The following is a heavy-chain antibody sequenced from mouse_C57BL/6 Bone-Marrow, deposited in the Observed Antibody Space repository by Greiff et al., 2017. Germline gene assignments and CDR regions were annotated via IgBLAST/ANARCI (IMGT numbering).Heavy chain of an antibody. CDR2: SRNKANDYTT. Sequence: EVMLVESGGGLVQSGRSLRLSCATSGFTFSDFYMEWVRQAPGKGLEWIAASRNKANDYTTEYSASVKGRFIVSRDTSQSILYLQMNALRAEDTAIYYCARDAFRGGYFDVWGTETTVTVSS. CDR3: ARDAFRGGYFDV. V-gene: IGHV7-1*01. CDR1: GFTFSDFY. J-gene: IGHJ1*03.